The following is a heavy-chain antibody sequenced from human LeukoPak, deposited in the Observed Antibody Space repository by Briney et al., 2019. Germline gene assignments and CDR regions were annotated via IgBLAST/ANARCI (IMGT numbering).Heavy chain of an antibody. CDR1: GASISSGGYS. D-gene: IGHD4-17*01. CDR2: IYHTGTT. Sequence: SQTLSLTCAVSGASISSGGYSWSWIRQPPGKGLEWIGYIYHTGTTYYNPSLKSRVTISVDRSKNQFSLKLSSVTAADTAVYYCARGNGDYPLSIWGQGTMVTVSS. V-gene: IGHV4-30-2*01. J-gene: IGHJ3*02. CDR3: ARGNGDYPLSI.